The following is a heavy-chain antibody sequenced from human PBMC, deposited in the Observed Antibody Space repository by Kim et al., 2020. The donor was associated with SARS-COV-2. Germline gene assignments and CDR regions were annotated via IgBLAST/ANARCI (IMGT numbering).Heavy chain of an antibody. CDR3: ARGHSGSYKPNFDY. Sequence: SPSLKSRVTISVDTSKNQFSLKLSSVTAADTAVYYCARGHSGSYKPNFDYWGQGTLVTVSS. V-gene: IGHV4-34*01. D-gene: IGHD1-26*01. J-gene: IGHJ4*02.